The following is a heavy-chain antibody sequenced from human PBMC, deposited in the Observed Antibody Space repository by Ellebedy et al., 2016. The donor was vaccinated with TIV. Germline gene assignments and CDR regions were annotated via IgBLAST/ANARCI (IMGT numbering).Heavy chain of an antibody. J-gene: IGHJ4*02. Sequence: GESLKISCAASEFTFSYYAMHWVRQAPGKGLEWVAVISHDGSTKYYADSVKGQFIISRDNSNSTLFLQMNNLRAEDAAIYYCARLRGGGIATAMDYWGQGTLVTVSS. CDR1: EFTFSYYA. D-gene: IGHD6-13*01. CDR3: ARLRGGGIATAMDY. V-gene: IGHV3-30-3*01. CDR2: ISHDGSTK.